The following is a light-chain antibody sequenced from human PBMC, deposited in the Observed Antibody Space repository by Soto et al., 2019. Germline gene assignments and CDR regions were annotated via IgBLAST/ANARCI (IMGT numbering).Light chain of an antibody. CDR2: DAS. J-gene: IGKJ2*01. CDR3: QQSYSVPPT. V-gene: IGKV1-39*01. Sequence: DVQMTQSPSSLSASVGDRVTITCRASQRIRTSLNWYQQKPGKAPKFLIYDASSLQSEVPSRFSGNGSGTNFNLTIRHLQPEDFATYYCQQSYSVPPTFGQGTKLEI. CDR1: QRIRTS.